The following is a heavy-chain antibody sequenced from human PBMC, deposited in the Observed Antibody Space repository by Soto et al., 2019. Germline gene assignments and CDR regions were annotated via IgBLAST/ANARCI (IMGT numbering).Heavy chain of an antibody. CDR3: ARGERLNVFFRKNWFDP. J-gene: IGHJ5*02. D-gene: IGHD2-21*01. V-gene: IGHV3-7*01. CDR2: ISADGSEK. Sequence: PGWSLRLSCAASGFTFSYSWMNWVRQAPGKGLEWVAYISADGSEKMHVASVTGRFTISRDNAKNSLFLEMNNLRAEDTAVYYCARGERLNVFFRKNWFDPWGQGTLVTVSS. CDR1: GFTFSYSW.